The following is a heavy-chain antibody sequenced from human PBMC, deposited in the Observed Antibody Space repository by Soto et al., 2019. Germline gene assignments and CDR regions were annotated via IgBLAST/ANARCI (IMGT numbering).Heavy chain of an antibody. D-gene: IGHD3-22*01. Sequence: SETLSLTCTVSAGSITTSYWSWIRQPLGKALEWIGYISYRGSTNYNPSLKSRLTISIDTSKSQISLKLTSMTTADTAVYYCASSGIVGREVNTWFDPWGQGTLVTVSA. CDR2: ISYRGST. V-gene: IGHV4-59*01. J-gene: IGHJ5*02. CDR3: ASSGIVGREVNTWFDP. CDR1: AGSITTSY.